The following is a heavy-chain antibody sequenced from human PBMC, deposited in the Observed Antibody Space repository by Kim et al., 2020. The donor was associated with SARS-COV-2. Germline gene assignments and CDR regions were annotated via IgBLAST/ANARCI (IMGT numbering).Heavy chain of an antibody. Sequence: EPVKGRFTISRDNSKNTLYLQVNSLRAEDTAVYYCARDYYDSSGYYYSDYWGQGTLVTVSS. J-gene: IGHJ4*02. CDR3: ARDYYDSSGYYYSDY. D-gene: IGHD3-22*01. V-gene: IGHV3-66*01.